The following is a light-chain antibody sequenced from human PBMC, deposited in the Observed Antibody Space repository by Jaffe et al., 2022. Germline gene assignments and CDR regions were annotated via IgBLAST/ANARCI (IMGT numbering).Light chain of an antibody. CDR2: DTN. CDR3: LLSWSGPRWV. Sequence: QAVVTQEPSLTVSPGGTVTLTCGSSTGAVTNGHYPYWFQQKPGQAPRIMIYDTNNKDSWTPARFSGSLLGGKAVLTLSGAQPEDEAEYYCLLSWSGPRWVFGGGTKLTVL. CDR1: TGAVTNGHY. V-gene: IGLV7-46*01. J-gene: IGLJ3*02.